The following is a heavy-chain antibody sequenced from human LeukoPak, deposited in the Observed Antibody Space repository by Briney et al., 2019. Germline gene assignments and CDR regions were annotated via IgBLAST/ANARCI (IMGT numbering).Heavy chain of an antibody. CDR3: ARPRQKYCSSTSCYSSYDY. V-gene: IGHV5-10-1*01. CDR1: GYSFTSYW. J-gene: IGHJ4*02. CDR2: IDPSDSYT. D-gene: IGHD2-2*01. Sequence: GESLRISCKGSGYSFTSYWISWVRQMPGKGLEWMGRIDPSDSYTNYSPSFQGHVTISADKSISTAYLQWSSLKASDTAMYYCARPRQKYCSSTSCYSSYDYWGQGTLVTVSS.